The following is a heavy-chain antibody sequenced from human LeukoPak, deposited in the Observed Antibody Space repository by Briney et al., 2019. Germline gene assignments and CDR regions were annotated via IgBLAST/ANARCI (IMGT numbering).Heavy chain of an antibody. V-gene: IGHV3-15*01. CDR2: IKSKTDGGTT. CDR1: GFTFSNAW. D-gene: IGHD2-15*01. Sequence: PGGSLRLSCAASGFTFSNAWMNWVRQAPGKGLELVWRIKSKTDGGTTDYAAPVKGRFSISRDDSKNTLFLQMNSLKTEDTAVYYCTTVGCSGGGCYYDFWGEGTLVTVSS. CDR3: TTVGCSGGGCYYDF. J-gene: IGHJ4*02.